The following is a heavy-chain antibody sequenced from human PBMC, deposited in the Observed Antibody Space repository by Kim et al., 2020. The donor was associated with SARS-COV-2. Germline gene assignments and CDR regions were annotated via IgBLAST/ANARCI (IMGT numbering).Heavy chain of an antibody. V-gene: IGHV3-15*01. D-gene: IGHD3-10*01. CDR3: NSGLDFGGVLFGY. J-gene: IGHJ4*02. Sequence: YSAPVKGRFSNSRDDSKNMVYLQMNSLKTEDKAVYFCNSGLDFGGVLFGYWGQGTLVTVSS.